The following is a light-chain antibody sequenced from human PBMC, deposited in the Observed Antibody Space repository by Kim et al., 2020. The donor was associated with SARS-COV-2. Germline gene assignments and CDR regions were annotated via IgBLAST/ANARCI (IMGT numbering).Light chain of an antibody. CDR2: GKN. Sequence: SSELTQDPAVSVASGQTVRITCQGDSLRTYYATWYQQKPGQAPVVIIYGKNNRPSGIPDRFSGSSSGNTASLTITGAQAEDEGDYYCQSRDSSGKVVFGGGTQLTVL. CDR3: QSRDSSGKVV. V-gene: IGLV3-19*01. J-gene: IGLJ2*01. CDR1: SLRTYY.